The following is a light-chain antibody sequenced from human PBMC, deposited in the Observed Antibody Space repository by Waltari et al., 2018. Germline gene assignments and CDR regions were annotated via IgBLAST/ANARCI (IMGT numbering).Light chain of an antibody. V-gene: IGKV1-5*03. CDR1: QSISSW. CDR2: KAS. Sequence: DIQMTKSPSTLSASVGARVTITCRASQSISSWLAWYQQKPGKAPKLLIYKASSLESGVPSRFSGSGSGTEFTLTISSLQPDDFATYYCQQYNSYSWTFGQGTKVEIK. J-gene: IGKJ1*01. CDR3: QQYNSYSWT.